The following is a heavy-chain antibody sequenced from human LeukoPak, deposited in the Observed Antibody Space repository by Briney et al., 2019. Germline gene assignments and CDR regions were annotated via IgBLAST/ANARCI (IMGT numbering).Heavy chain of an antibody. V-gene: IGHV3-74*01. J-gene: IGHJ4*02. CDR3: ARDRDYYGNDY. Sequence: GGSLRLSCAASGFTFSSYWMHWVRQAPGKGLGWVSRINSDGSSTSYADSVKGRFTISRDNAKNTLYLQMNSLRAEDTAVYYCARDRDYYGNDYWGQGTLVTVSS. CDR1: GFTFSSYW. CDR2: INSDGSST. D-gene: IGHD3-10*01.